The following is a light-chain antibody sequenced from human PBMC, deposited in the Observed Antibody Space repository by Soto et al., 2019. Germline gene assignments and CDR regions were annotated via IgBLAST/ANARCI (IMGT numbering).Light chain of an antibody. J-gene: IGKJ4*01. V-gene: IGKV3-20*01. CDR1: QSVSTSH. CDR2: GAS. Sequence: EIVLTQSPGTLSLSPGERATLSCRASQSVSTSHLAWYQQKPGQAPRLLIYGASSRATDIPDRFSGSGSGTAFTLTISRLEPEDVTVYYCQQYDRSPLTFGGGTKVEIK. CDR3: QQYDRSPLT.